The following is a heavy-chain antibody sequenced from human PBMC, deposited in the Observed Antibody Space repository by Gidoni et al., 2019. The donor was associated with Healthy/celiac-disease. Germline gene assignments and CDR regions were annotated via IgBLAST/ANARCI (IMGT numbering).Heavy chain of an antibody. CDR2: ISGSGGST. D-gene: IGHD2-21*02. CDR1: GFTFSSYA. V-gene: IGHV3-23*01. CDR3: AKDLGTYCGGDCSSYYFDY. J-gene: IGHJ4*02. Sequence: EVQLLASGGGLVQPGGSLRLSCASSGFTFSSYAMSWVRQAPGKGLEWGSAISGSGGSTYYADTVKGRFTISRDNSKNTLYLQMNSLRAEDTAVYYCAKDLGTYCGGDCSSYYFDYWGQGTLVTVSS.